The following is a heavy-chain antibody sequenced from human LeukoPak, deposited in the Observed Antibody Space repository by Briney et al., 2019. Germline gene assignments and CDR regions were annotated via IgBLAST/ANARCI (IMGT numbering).Heavy chain of an antibody. J-gene: IGHJ3*02. D-gene: IGHD3-22*01. CDR3: ARRYYDSPIAFDI. CDR2: MNPNSGNT. CDR1: GYTFTSYD. V-gene: IGHV1-8*01. Sequence: ASVKVSCKASGYTFTSYDINWVRQATGQGLEWMGWMNPNSGNTGYAQKFQGRVTMTRNTSISTAYMELSSLRSEDTAVYYCARRYYDSPIAFDIWGQGTMVTVSS.